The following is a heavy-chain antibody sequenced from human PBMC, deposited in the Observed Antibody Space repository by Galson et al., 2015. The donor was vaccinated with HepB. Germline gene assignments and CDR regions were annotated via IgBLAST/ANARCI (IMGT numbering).Heavy chain of an antibody. D-gene: IGHD5-12*01. CDR3: ARVLGATSYYYGMDV. CDR1: GFTSATYA. V-gene: IGHV3-23*01. Sequence: SLRLSCAGSGFTSATYAMTWVRQAPGKGLEWVSGIAGSDHIAYYADSVKGRFTISRDNAKNSLYLQMNSLRAEDTAVYYCARVLGATSYYYGMDVWGQGTTVTVFS. J-gene: IGHJ6*02. CDR2: IAGSDHIA.